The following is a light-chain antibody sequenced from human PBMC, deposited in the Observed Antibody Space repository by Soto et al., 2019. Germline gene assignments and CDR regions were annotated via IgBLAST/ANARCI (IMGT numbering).Light chain of an antibody. Sequence: QPVLTQSSSASASLGSSVKLTCTLSSGHSTYIIAWHQQQPGKAPRYLMKLEGSGSYNKGSGIPDRFSGSSSGADRYLTISHLQFEDEAAYYCETWDTNVVVFGGGTKLTVL. CDR3: ETWDTNVVV. CDR1: SGHSTYI. J-gene: IGLJ2*01. V-gene: IGLV4-60*02. CDR2: LEGSGSY.